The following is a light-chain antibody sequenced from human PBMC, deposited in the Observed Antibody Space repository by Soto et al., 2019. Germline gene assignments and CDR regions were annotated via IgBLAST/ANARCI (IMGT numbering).Light chain of an antibody. CDR1: QSLSSGY. Sequence: EIVLTQSPGTLSLSPGERVTLSCRASQSLSSGYLAWYQQKFGQAPRLLIYAASTRATGTPDRFSGSGSGTDFTLTISRLEPEDFAVYFCQLYGSSPPRYTFGQGTKVDIK. J-gene: IGKJ2*01. CDR2: AAS. V-gene: IGKV3-20*01. CDR3: QLYGSSPPRYT.